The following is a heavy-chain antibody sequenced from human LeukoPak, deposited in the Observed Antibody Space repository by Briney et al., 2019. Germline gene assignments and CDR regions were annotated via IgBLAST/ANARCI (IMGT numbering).Heavy chain of an antibody. J-gene: IGHJ5*02. D-gene: IGHD2-2*01. Sequence: SQTLSLTCTVSGGSISGGGYYWSWIRQHPGRGLEWIGYIYYSGSTYYNPPLKSRVTISVDTSKNQCSLKLSSVTAADTAVYYCARGRLGYCSSTSCPGFDPWGQGTLVTVSS. CDR3: ARGRLGYCSSTSCPGFDP. CDR1: GGSISGGGYY. V-gene: IGHV4-31*03. CDR2: IYYSGST.